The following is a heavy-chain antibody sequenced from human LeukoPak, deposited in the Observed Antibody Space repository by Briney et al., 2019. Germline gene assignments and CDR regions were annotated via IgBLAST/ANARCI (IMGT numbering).Heavy chain of an antibody. CDR1: GGSMSSYY. CDR2: IYYTGST. J-gene: IGHJ5*02. D-gene: IGHD2-15*01. CDR3: ARGPDNHQYQDLLLNNWFDP. V-gene: IGHV4-59*01. Sequence: PSETLSLTCTVSGGSMSSYYWSWIRQPPGKGLEWIGYIYYTGSTHYNPSLKSRVTISVDTSKNHFSLNLSSVAAADTAVYYCARGPDNHQYQDLLLNNWFDPWDQGTLVTVSS.